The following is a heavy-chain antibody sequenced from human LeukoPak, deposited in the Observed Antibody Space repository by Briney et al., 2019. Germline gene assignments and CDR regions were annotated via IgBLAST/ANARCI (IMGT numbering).Heavy chain of an antibody. CDR2: IYYSGST. V-gene: IGHV4-31*03. CDR3: ARVATIFGVVMEAYYYYYGMDV. Sequence: PSETLSLTCTVSGGSISSGGYYWSWIRQHPGKGLEWIGYIYYSGSTYYNPSLKSRVTISVDTSKNQFSLKLSSVTAADTAVYYCARVATIFGVVMEAYYYYYGMDVWGQGTTVTVSS. CDR1: GGSISSGGYY. D-gene: IGHD3-3*01. J-gene: IGHJ6*02.